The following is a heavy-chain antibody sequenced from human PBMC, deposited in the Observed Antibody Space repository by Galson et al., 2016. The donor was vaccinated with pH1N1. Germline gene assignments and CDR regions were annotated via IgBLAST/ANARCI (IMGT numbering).Heavy chain of an antibody. V-gene: IGHV3-30*03. CDR1: GFSFDTYA. CDR2: ISYNGHDQ. D-gene: IGHD3-16*01. J-gene: IGHJ6*02. CDR3: ARVAWSYADTYYNGMDV. Sequence: SLRLSCAASGFSFDTYAMHWVRQAPGKGLEWVAFISYNGHDQSYADSLKGRFIISRDNSKNTVYLQLNSLRNEDTAVFYCARVAWSYADTYYNGMDVWGQGTTVTVSS.